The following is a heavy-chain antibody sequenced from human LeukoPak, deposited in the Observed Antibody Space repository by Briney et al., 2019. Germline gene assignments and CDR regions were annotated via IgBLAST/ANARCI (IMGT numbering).Heavy chain of an antibody. Sequence: GGSLRLSCAASGFTFSTYPMNWVRQAPGKGLEWVSYISSRSSTIYYADSVKGRFTISRDNSKNTLYLQMNSLRAEDTAVYYCAKEEVGSGIMGSGEFDYWGQGTLVTVSS. J-gene: IGHJ4*02. CDR2: ISSRSSTI. D-gene: IGHD3-10*01. V-gene: IGHV3-48*01. CDR1: GFTFSTYP. CDR3: AKEEVGSGIMGSGEFDY.